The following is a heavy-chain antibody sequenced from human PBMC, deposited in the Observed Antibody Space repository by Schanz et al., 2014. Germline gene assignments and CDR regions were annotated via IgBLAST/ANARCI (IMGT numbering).Heavy chain of an antibody. CDR3: ARDRPSGYALDC. CDR2: ISYDGSNK. D-gene: IGHD5-12*01. J-gene: IGHJ4*02. Sequence: VQLVESGGGLVQPGGSLRLSCETSGFTFSSYGMHWVRQAPGKGLEWVALISYDGSNKHYADSVKGRFTISRDNSKKKLYVQMNSLRAEDTAVYYCARDRPSGYALDCWGQGTLVTFSS. CDR1: GFTFSSYG. V-gene: IGHV3-30*03.